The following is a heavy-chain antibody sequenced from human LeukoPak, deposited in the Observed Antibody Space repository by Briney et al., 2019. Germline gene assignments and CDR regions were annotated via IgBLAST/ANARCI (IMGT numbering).Heavy chain of an antibody. J-gene: IGHJ6*02. D-gene: IGHD3-3*01. Sequence: GGSLRLSCAASGFTFSSYSMNWVRQAPGKGLEWVSYISSSSSYIYYADSVKGRFTISRDNAKNSLYLQMNSLRAEDTAVYYCAKEGTTIFVPGMDVWGQGTTVTVSS. CDR3: AKEGTTIFVPGMDV. CDR1: GFTFSSYS. V-gene: IGHV3-21*01. CDR2: ISSSSSYI.